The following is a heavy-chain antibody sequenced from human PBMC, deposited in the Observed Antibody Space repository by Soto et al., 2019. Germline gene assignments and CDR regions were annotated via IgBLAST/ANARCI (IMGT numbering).Heavy chain of an antibody. CDR2: FNSSSSTI. V-gene: IGHV3-48*02. J-gene: IGHJ4*02. CDR1: GFTFSSYS. Sequence: PGGALRLSCAASGFTFSSYSMNWVRQAPRKRLEWVSYFNSSSSTIYYADTVKGRFTISRDNAKNSLYLQMNSLRDEDTAVYYCAREGYPFDYWGQGTLVTVSS. CDR3: AREGYPFDY. D-gene: IGHD5-12*01.